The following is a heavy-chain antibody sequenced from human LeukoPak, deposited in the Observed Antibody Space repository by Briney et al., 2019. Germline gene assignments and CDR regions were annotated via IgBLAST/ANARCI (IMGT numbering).Heavy chain of an antibody. CDR1: GYTFTSYY. V-gene: IGHV1-46*01. D-gene: IGHD5-18*01. Sequence: ASVKVSCKASGYTFTSYYMHWVRQAPGQGLEWMGIISPSGGSTSYAQKFQGRVTMTRDTSTSTVYMELSSLRSEDMAVYYCARDGVQLWLQVGYYYYYMDVWGKGTTVTISS. CDR2: ISPSGGST. J-gene: IGHJ6*03. CDR3: ARDGVQLWLQVGYYYYYMDV.